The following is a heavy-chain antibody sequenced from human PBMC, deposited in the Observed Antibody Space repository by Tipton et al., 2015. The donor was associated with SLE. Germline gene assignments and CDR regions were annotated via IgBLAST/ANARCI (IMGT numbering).Heavy chain of an antibody. J-gene: IGHJ6*04. V-gene: IGHV4-34*01. Sequence: TLSLTCAVYGGSLSGSLNGQYWSWIRQPPGKGLEWIGEVNHSGSTNYNPSLKSRVTMSIDTSKNQFSLKLNSVTAADTAVYYCASARGSRYCSNNVCYNPLDNLDVWGKGTTVIVSS. CDR1: GGSLSGSLNGQY. CDR3: ASARGSRYCSNNVCYNPLDNLDV. CDR2: VNHSGST. D-gene: IGHD2-8*01.